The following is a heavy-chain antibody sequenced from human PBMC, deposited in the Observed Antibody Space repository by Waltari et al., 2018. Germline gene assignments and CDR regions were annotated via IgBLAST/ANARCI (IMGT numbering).Heavy chain of an antibody. D-gene: IGHD2-15*01. CDR1: GYTFINYG. V-gene: IGHV7-4-1*02. CDR3: ARGDIVIVPAADNWFDP. Sequence: QVQLVQSGSEMKKPGASVKVSCKASGYTFINYGVNWVRQAPGQGLEWMGWINTNTGKPTYAQGFTGRFVFSSDTSVNTAYLQSSNLKTEDTAVDYCARGDIVIVPAADNWFDPWGQGTLVTVSS. J-gene: IGHJ5*02. CDR2: INTNTGKP.